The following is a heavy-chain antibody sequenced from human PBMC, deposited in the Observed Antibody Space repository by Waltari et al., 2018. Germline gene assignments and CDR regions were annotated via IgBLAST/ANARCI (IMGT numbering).Heavy chain of an antibody. D-gene: IGHD3-10*01. Sequence: EVQLGESGGGLVQPVGSLRLSCVASGISLSDFWMSWVRQAPGRGLEWVATIKPDGNGKFYVDSVKGRFTISRDNARNSLYLQMNSLRAEDTALYHCSTSMSYWGQGTLVTVSS. CDR1: GISLSDFW. CDR3: STSMSY. J-gene: IGHJ4*02. V-gene: IGHV3-7*01. CDR2: IKPDGNGK.